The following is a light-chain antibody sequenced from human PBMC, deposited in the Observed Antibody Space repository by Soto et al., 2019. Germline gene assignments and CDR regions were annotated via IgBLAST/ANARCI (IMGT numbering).Light chain of an antibody. Sequence: QSVLTQPASVSGSLGQSITISCTGTSSDVGGYNYVSWYQQHPGKAPKLMIYDVSHRPSGVSYRFSGSKSGNTASLTISGLRAEDEADYYCSSYTSTSTRVFGTGTKLTVL. J-gene: IGLJ1*01. CDR1: SSDVGGYNY. V-gene: IGLV2-14*01. CDR2: DVS. CDR3: SSYTSTSTRV.